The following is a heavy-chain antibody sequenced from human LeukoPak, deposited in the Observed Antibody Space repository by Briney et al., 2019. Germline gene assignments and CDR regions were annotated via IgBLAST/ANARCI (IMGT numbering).Heavy chain of an antibody. V-gene: IGHV1-18*01. J-gene: IGHJ4*02. CDR1: GYTFTSYG. D-gene: IGHD5-12*01. CDR2: ISAYNGNT. Sequence: ASVTVSCKASGYTFTSYGISWVRQAPGQGLEWMGWISAYNGNTNYAQKLQGRVTMTTDTSTSTAYMELRSLRSDDTAVYYCARDRGYDWSFPYDYWGQGTLVTVSS. CDR3: ARDRGYDWSFPYDY.